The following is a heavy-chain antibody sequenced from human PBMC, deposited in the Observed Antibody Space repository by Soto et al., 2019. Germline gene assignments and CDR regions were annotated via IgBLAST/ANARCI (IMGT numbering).Heavy chain of an antibody. CDR2: LYWDDDT. D-gene: IGHD5-18*01. J-gene: IGHJ4*02. V-gene: IGHV2-5*02. CDR3: AHQPRGYSYYFDS. Sequence: QITLKESGHTLVKPTQTLTLTCTFSGFSLSTRGVGVGWIRQPPGKALEWLALLYWDDDTGYSPALTSRLTNTMYTSTNPVVLTVTNMDPVDTDTYYCAHQPRGYSYYFDSWGQGTLVTVSS. CDR1: GFSLSTRGVG.